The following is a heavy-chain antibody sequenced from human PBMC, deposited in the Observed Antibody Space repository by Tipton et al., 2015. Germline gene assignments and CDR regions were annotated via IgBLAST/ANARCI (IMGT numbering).Heavy chain of an antibody. Sequence: TLSLTCAVSGGSITSVNWWTWVRQSPGKGLEWIGEIYHSANTNYNPSLQSRISMSVDTSKAQFSLSLSSVTAADTAVYYCASGLYYSDSNGYYYYYFAMDVWGQGTTVTVSS. V-gene: IGHV4-4*02. CDR1: GGSITSVNW. CDR3: ASGLYYSDSNGYYYYYFAMDV. CDR2: IYHSANT. D-gene: IGHD3-22*01. J-gene: IGHJ6*02.